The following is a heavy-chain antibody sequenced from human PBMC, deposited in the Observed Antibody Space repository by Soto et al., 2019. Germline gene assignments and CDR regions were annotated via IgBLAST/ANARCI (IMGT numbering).Heavy chain of an antibody. V-gene: IGHV3-15*01. Sequence: PGGSLRLSCAASGFTFKNVYMAWVRQAPGKGLEWIGHIKTKTDGGTKDYAAPVQGRVTISRDDSENTMYLQMDSLETEDTAVYYCATEWQRSIYYFDYWGQGTLVTVSS. CDR1: GFTFKNVY. CDR3: ATEWQRSIYYFDY. CDR2: IKTKTDGGTK. J-gene: IGHJ4*02. D-gene: IGHD6-25*01.